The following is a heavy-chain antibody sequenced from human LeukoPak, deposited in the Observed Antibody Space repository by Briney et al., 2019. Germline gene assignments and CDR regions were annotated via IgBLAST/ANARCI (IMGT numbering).Heavy chain of an antibody. CDR2: INPNSGGT. CDR1: GYTFTAYY. Sequence: ASVKVSCKASGYTFTAYYIHWVRQAPGQGLEWMGWINPNSGGTNYAQKFQGRVTMTRDTSISTAYMDLSRLRSDDTAVYYCARESWEGGFDYWGQGTLVTVSS. D-gene: IGHD1-26*01. V-gene: IGHV1-2*02. CDR3: ARESWEGGFDY. J-gene: IGHJ4*02.